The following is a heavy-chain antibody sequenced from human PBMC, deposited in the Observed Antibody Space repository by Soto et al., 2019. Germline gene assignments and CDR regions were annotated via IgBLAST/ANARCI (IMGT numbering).Heavy chain of an antibody. V-gene: IGHV1-69*01. J-gene: IGHJ4*02. D-gene: IGHD5-12*01. Sequence: QVQLVQSGAEVKKPGSSVMVSCKASGGTFSSGYEISWVRQAPGQGLEWMAGIIPIFDTANYAQNFQGRLTITADESTTTAYMELSSLTSDDTAVYYCARGVATVYYSDYWGQGTQVTVSS. CDR2: IIPIFDTA. CDR1: GGTFSSGYE. CDR3: ARGVATVYYSDY.